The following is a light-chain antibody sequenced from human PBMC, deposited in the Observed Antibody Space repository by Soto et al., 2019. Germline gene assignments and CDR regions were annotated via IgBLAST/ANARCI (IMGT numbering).Light chain of an antibody. Sequence: QSALTQPASVSGSPGQSITISCTGTSSNVGGYNYVSWYQQHPGKAPKLMIYEVSNRPSGVSNRFSGSKSGNTASLTISGLQAEDEDDYYCYSYTSTTTPYVFGTGTKVTVL. CDR3: YSYTSTTTPYV. J-gene: IGLJ1*01. CDR2: EVS. CDR1: SSNVGGYNY. V-gene: IGLV2-14*01.